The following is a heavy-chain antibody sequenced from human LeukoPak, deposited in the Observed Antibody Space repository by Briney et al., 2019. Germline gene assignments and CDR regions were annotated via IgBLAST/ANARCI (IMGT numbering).Heavy chain of an antibody. Sequence: ASVKVSCKVSGYTLTELSMHWVRQAPGKGLEWMGGFDPEDGDTIYAQKFQGRVTMTEDTSTDTAYMELSGLRSDDTAVYFCARRGLCSSSSCRYYFDYWGQGTLVTVSS. CDR1: GYTLTELS. J-gene: IGHJ4*02. CDR2: FDPEDGDT. CDR3: ARRGLCSSSSCRYYFDY. V-gene: IGHV1-24*01. D-gene: IGHD2-2*01.